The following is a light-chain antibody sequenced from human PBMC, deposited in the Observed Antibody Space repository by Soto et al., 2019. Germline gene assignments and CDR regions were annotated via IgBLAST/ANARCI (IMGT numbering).Light chain of an antibody. CDR3: QQYYSAPLT. CDR1: QSVLYSSNNKNY. CDR2: WAS. Sequence: DIVMTQSPDSLAVSLGERATINCKSSQSVLYSSNNKNYLAWYQQKPGQPPKLLIYWASTRETGVPDRFSGSESGTDFTHTISSMQAEDVEIYYCQQYYSAPLTFGGEDKLQIK. J-gene: IGKJ4*01. V-gene: IGKV4-1*01.